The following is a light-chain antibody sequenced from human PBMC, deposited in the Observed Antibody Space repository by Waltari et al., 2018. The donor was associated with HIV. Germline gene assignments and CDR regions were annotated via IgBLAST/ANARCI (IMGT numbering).Light chain of an antibody. V-gene: IGLV2-14*03. CDR3: SSYTASNTLWV. CDR2: DVT. Sequence: QSALTPPASVSGSRGQSITMSCTGTSSDLGAYNTVSWFQQRPGKAPKLIIYDVTDRPSGVSKRFSGSKSGITASLTISGLQADDEGDYYCSSYTASNTLWVFGGGTKLTVL. J-gene: IGLJ3*02. CDR1: SSDLGAYNT.